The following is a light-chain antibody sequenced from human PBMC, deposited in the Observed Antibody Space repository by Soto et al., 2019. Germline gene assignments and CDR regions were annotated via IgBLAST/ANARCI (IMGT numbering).Light chain of an antibody. CDR3: QEYNSWRGEWT. J-gene: IGKJ1*01. V-gene: IGKV1-5*01. CDR2: DAS. CDR1: QSINIW. Sequence: TQSPSTLSASVGDRVTITCRASQSINIWLAWYQQKAGKAPKLLIYDASTLESGVPSRFSGSGSRTEFTLTISSLQPDDFATYYCQEYNSWRGEWTFGQGTKVDIK.